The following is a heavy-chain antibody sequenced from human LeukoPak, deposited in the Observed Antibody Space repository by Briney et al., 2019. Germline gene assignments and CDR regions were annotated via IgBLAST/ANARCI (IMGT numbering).Heavy chain of an antibody. V-gene: IGHV4-39*07. CDR3: ARDGRYCSSTSCYTGFDY. CDR1: GGSISSSSYY. J-gene: IGHJ4*02. Sequence: SETLSLTCTVSGGSISSSSYYWGWIRQPPGKGLEWIGSIYYSGSTYYNPSLKSRVTISVDTSENQFSLKLSSVTAADTAVYYCARDGRYCSSTSCYTGFDYWGQGTLVTVSS. CDR2: IYYSGST. D-gene: IGHD2-2*02.